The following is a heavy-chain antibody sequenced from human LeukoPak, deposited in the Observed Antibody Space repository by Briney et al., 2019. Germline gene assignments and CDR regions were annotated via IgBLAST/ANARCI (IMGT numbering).Heavy chain of an antibody. CDR1: GQTFTGYY. CDR2: INPNGGGT. V-gene: IGHV1-2*02. Sequence: ASVKVSCKASGQTFTGYYIHWVRQAPGQGLEWMGWINPNGGGTDYAQKFQGRVTMTRDKSISTAYMELSRLRSDDTAVYYCARVRGYQKYTFDYWGQGTLVTVSS. J-gene: IGHJ4*02. D-gene: IGHD3-22*01. CDR3: ARVRGYQKYTFDY.